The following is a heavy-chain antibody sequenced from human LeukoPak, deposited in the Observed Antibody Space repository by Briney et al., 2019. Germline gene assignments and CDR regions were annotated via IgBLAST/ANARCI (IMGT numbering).Heavy chain of an antibody. D-gene: IGHD6-13*01. CDR2: IYTSGST. CDR3: ARGQTYDSSSRYRGLNWFDP. Sequence: SETLSLTCTVSGGSISSGSYYWSWIRQPAGKGLEWIGRIYTSGSTNYNPSLKSRVTISVDTSKNQFSLKLSSVTAADTAVYYCARGQTYDSSSRYRGLNWFDPWGQGTLVTVSS. J-gene: IGHJ5*02. CDR1: GGSISSGSYY. V-gene: IGHV4-61*02.